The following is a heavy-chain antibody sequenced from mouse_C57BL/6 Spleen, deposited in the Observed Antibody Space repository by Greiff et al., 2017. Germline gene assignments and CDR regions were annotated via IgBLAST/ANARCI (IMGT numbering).Heavy chain of an antibody. Sequence: QVQLQQPGAELVKPGASVKLSCKASGYTFTSYWMQWVKQRPGQGLEWIGEIDPSDSYTNYNQKFKGKATLTVDTSSSTAYMQLSSLTSEDSAVYYCARSLGLRREFAYWGQGTLVTVSA. V-gene: IGHV1-50*01. CDR3: ARSLGLRREFAY. D-gene: IGHD2-4*01. J-gene: IGHJ3*01. CDR2: IDPSDSYT. CDR1: GYTFTSYW.